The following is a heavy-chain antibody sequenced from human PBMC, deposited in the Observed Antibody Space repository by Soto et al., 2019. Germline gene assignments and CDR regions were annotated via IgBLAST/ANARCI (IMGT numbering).Heavy chain of an antibody. D-gene: IGHD4-17*01. CDR2: IYYSGST. CDR1: GGSISSYY. V-gene: IGHV4-59*08. J-gene: IGHJ4*02. CDR3: ARSYDYGEFDY. Sequence: SETLSLTCTVSGGSISSYYWSWIRQPPGKGLEWIGYIYYSGSTNYNPSLKSRVTISVDTSKNQFSLKLSSVTAADTAVYYCARSYDYGEFDYWGQGTLVTVSS.